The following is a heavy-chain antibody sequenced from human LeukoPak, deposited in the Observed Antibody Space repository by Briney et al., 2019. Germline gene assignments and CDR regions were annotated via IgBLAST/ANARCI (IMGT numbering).Heavy chain of an antibody. CDR2: IYYSGST. V-gene: IGHV4-39*07. J-gene: IGHJ4*02. D-gene: IGHD3-10*01. CDR1: GGSISSSSYY. Sequence: SETLSLTCTVSGGSISSSSYYWGWIRQPPGKGLEWIGSIYYSGSTYYNPSLKSRVTISVDKSENQFSLKLSSVTAADTAVYYCASRPTYYYAGSYFDYWGQGTLVTVSS. CDR3: ASRPTYYYAGSYFDY.